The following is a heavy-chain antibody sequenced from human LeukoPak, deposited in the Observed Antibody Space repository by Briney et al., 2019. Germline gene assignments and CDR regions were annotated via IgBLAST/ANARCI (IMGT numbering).Heavy chain of an antibody. J-gene: IGHJ4*02. CDR1: GGSFSGYY. CDR3: ARGSSGWYYFDY. V-gene: IGHV4-59*10. Sequence: PSETLSLTCAVYGGSFSGYYWSWIRQPPGKGLEWIGRIYTSGSTNYNPSLKSRVTMSVDTSKNQFSLKLSSVTAADTAVYYCARGSSGWYYFDYWGQGTLVTVSS. CDR2: IYTSGST. D-gene: IGHD6-19*01.